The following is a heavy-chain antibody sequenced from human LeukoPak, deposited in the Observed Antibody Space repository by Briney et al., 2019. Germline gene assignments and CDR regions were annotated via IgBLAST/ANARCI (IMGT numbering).Heavy chain of an antibody. CDR1: GFTFSSYG. V-gene: IGHV3-33*01. CDR2: IWYDGSNK. Sequence: PGGSLRLSCAASGFTFSSYGMHWVRQAPGKGLEWVAVIWYDGSNKYYADSVKGRFTISRDNSKNTLYLQMNSLRAEDTAVYYCASADYGSGSYYRDLGDYWGQGTLVTVSS. D-gene: IGHD3-10*01. J-gene: IGHJ4*02. CDR3: ASADYGSGSYYRDLGDY.